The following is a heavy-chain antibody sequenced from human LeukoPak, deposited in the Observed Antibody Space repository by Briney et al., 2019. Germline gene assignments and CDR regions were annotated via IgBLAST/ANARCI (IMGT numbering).Heavy chain of an antibody. J-gene: IGHJ6*03. V-gene: IGHV3-30*18. CDR3: AKSGYGDGDYYYYMDV. Sequence: PGGSLRLSCAASRLTFSTFGMHWVRQAPGKGLEWVAVISSDGNDKYYADSVKGRFTISRDNSKNTLYLQMNSLRAEDTAVYYCAKSGYGDGDYYYYMDVWGKGTTVTVSS. CDR1: RLTFSTFG. D-gene: IGHD4-17*01. CDR2: ISSDGNDK.